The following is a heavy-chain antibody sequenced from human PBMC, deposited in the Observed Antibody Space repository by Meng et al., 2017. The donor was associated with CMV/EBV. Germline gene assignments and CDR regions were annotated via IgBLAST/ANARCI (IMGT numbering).Heavy chain of an antibody. CDR3: AKDQVDSSGWLTTFDY. CDR1: GFTVSSNY. D-gene: IGHD6-19*01. CDR2: IRYDGSNK. J-gene: IGHJ4*02. V-gene: IGHV3-30*02. Sequence: GALRLSCAASGFTVSSNYMSWVRQAPGKGLEWVAFIRYDGSNKYYADSVKGRFTISRDNSKNTLYLQMNSLRAEDTAVYYCAKDQVDSSGWLTTFDYWGQGTLVTVSS.